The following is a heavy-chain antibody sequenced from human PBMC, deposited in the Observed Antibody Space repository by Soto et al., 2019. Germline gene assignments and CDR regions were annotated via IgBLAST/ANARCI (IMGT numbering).Heavy chain of an antibody. CDR1: GGSINSRTYY. D-gene: IGHD1-26*01. J-gene: IGHJ5*02. Sequence: SETLSLTCTVSGGSINSRTYYWTWIRQPPGKGLEWIGSIHYSVNTYYNPSLRSRVTISVDTSKNQFSLKQSSVTAADTAVYYCARQGTLLSRWFDPWGQGTLVTVSS. V-gene: IGHV4-39*01. CDR2: IHYSVNT. CDR3: ARQGTLLSRWFDP.